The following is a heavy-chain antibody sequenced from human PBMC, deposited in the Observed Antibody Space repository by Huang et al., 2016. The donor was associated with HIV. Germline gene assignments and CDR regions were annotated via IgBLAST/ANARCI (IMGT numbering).Heavy chain of an antibody. CDR2: IDYSGST. CDR3: ARDHHDFWRGYRRMYFFDH. D-gene: IGHD3-3*01. V-gene: IGHV4-59*11. J-gene: IGHJ4*02. CDR1: GGSISTHY. Sequence: QVQLQESGPGLVKPSETLSLTCTVSGGSISTHYWSWIRPPPGKGLEWIGSIDYSGSTNYSPSLKSRVTIVLDTSKNQFSLRVNSVTAADTAMYYCARDHHDFWRGYRRMYFFDHWGQGTLVTVSS.